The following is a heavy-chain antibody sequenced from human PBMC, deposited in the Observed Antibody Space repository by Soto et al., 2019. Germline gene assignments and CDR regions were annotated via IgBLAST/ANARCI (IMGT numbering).Heavy chain of an antibody. CDR1: GSTFSNDW. CDR2: INSDGSST. CDR3: ARDRSYSLDV. V-gene: IGHV3-74*01. Sequence: EVQLVESGGGLLQPGGSLRLSCAVSGSTFSNDWMHWVRQAPGKGLVWVSHINSDGSSTNYADFVKGRYTIARDNAKNTVYLQMNSLRAEDTAVYYGARDRSYSLDVWGHGTTVTVSS. J-gene: IGHJ6*02.